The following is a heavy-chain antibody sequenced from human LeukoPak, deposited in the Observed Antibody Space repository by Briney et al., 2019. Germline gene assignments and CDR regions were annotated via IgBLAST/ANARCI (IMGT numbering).Heavy chain of an antibody. CDR3: ARDYYDSSGDSYYGMDV. V-gene: IGHV3-7*04. CDR1: GFTFSRYW. CDR2: IKEDGSEK. Sequence: GGSLRLSCAASGFTFSRYWMTWVRQAPGKGLEYMANIKEDGSEKYYVDSVKGRFTISRDNAKNSLFLQMNSLRVEDTAVYYCARDYYDSSGDSYYGMDVWGQGTTVTVSS. D-gene: IGHD3-22*01. J-gene: IGHJ6*02.